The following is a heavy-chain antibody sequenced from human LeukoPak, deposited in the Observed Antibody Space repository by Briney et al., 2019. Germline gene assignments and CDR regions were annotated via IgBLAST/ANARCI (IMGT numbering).Heavy chain of an antibody. CDR1: GFTFDRYW. J-gene: IGHJ3*02. V-gene: IGHV3-74*01. CDR3: MREYGAAGATNAFDI. Sequence: GGRLTLSCAASGFTFDRYWIHWVRQAPGKGLVWVARINCCGSSTSYADSVKGRFSISRDNAKNTLYLQMNSLRAEDTAVHYCMREYGAAGATNAFDIWGQGTMVTVSS. CDR2: INCCGSST. D-gene: IGHD1-26*01.